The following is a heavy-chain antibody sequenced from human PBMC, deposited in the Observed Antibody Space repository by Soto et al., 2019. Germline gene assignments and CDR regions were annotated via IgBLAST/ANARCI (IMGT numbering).Heavy chain of an antibody. Sequence: QVQLQESGPGLVKPSETLSLTCTVSGGSISSYYWSWIRQPAGKGLEWIGRIYTSGSTNYNPSLKSRVTMSVDTSKNQFSLKLSSVTAADTAVYYCARDIVVVVAATRGAFDIWGQGTMVTVSS. CDR3: ARDIVVVVAATRGAFDI. V-gene: IGHV4-4*07. CDR2: IYTSGST. CDR1: GGSISSYY. D-gene: IGHD2-15*01. J-gene: IGHJ3*02.